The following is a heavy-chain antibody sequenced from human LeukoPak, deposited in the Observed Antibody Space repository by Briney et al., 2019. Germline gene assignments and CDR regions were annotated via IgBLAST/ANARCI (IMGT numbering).Heavy chain of an antibody. V-gene: IGHV3-49*04. CDR1: GFIFGDYA. CDR3: SRVLETWGYFDY. CDR2: IRSKAYGGTT. D-gene: IGHD3-16*01. Sequence: SLRLSCTASGFIFGDYAMSWVCQAPGKGLEWVGFIRSKAYGGTTEYAASVKGRFTISRDDSKSIAYLQMNSLKTEDTAVYYCSRVLETWGYFDYWGQGTLVTVSS. J-gene: IGHJ4*02.